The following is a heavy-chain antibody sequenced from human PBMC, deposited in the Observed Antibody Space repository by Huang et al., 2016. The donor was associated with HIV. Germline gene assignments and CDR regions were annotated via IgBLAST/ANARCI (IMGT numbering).Heavy chain of an antibody. J-gene: IGHJ4*02. V-gene: IGHV3-53*01. CDR3: ARGEWFGELTLDY. CDR1: GFSVSDNY. CDR2: LFSGGAT. Sequence: EVQLVESGGGLIQPGGSLRLSCAASGFSVSDNYMTWVRQAPGKGLEWVSALFSGGATYYADSVKGRFTISRDKSKNTLFLQMNSLRAEDTAVYYCARGEWFGELTLDYWGQGTLVTVSS. D-gene: IGHD3-10*01.